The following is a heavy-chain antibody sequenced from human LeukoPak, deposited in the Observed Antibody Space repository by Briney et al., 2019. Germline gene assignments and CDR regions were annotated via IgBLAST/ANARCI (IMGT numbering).Heavy chain of an antibody. CDR3: ARPYFSIVARPEYYFDY. J-gene: IGHJ4*02. Sequence: GESLKISCKGSGYSFTSYWIGWVRQMPGKGLEWMGIIYPGDSDTRYSPSFQGQVTISADKSISTAYLQWSSLKASDTAMYYCARPYFSIVARPEYYFDYWGQGTLVTVSS. D-gene: IGHD6-6*01. V-gene: IGHV5-51*01. CDR2: IYPGDSDT. CDR1: GYSFTSYW.